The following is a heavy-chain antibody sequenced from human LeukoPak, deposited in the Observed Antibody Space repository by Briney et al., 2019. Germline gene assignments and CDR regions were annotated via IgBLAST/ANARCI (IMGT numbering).Heavy chain of an antibody. CDR1: GGSISSYC. V-gene: IGHV4-59*12. Sequence: PSETQSLTCIVSGGSISSYCWSWIRQPPGKGLEWIGHIYYSGSTNYNPSLKSRVTISVDTSKNQFSLKLSSVTAADTAVYYCAREAVAGISGGYFDYWGQGTLVTVSS. J-gene: IGHJ4*02. CDR3: AREAVAGISGGYFDY. D-gene: IGHD6-19*01. CDR2: IYYSGST.